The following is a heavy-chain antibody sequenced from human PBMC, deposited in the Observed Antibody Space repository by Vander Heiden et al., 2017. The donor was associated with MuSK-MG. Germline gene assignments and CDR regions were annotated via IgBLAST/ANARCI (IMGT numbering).Heavy chain of an antibody. CDR1: HYTFSSFG. V-gene: IGHV1-18*01. CDR2: ISTDTGDT. J-gene: IGHJ3*01. Sequence: QVHLVQSGPEVKKAGASVTVSCKASHYTFSSFGISWVRQAPGQGLEWLGWISTDTGDTNYAQKVRGRITLTTSTATSTVNMELRSLRSDDSAVYYCARDKYGGNLDAFDLWGKRT. D-gene: IGHD2-15*01. CDR3: ARDKYGGNLDAFDL.